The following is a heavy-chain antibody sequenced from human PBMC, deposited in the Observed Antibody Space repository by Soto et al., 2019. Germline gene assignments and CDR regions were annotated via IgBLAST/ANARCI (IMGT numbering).Heavy chain of an antibody. CDR3: ARVSFRPYYYGMDV. CDR1: GGSISSGGYY. V-gene: IGHV4-61*02. CDR2: IYTSGST. J-gene: IGHJ6*02. Sequence: SETLSLTCTVSGGSISSGGYYWTWIRQHPGEGLEWIGRIYTSGSTNYNPSLKSRVTMSVDTSKNQFSMKLSSVTAADTAVYYCARVSFRPYYYGMDVWGQGTTVTVSS. D-gene: IGHD2-2*01.